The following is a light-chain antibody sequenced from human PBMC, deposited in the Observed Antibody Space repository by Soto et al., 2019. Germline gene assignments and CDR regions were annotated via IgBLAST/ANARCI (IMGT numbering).Light chain of an antibody. V-gene: IGLV6-57*04. CDR1: SGSIASNY. Sequence: NFMLTQPHSVSESPGKTVTISCTRSSGSIASNYVQWYQQRPGSAPTTVIYEDKQRPSGVPDRFSGSTDGSSNTASLTIYGLQNEDEADYDCQSYDSSTVVFGGGTQLTVL. J-gene: IGLJ2*01. CDR2: EDK. CDR3: QSYDSSTVV.